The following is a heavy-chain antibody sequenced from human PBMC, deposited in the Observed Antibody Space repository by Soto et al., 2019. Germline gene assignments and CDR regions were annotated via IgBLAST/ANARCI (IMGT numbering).Heavy chain of an antibody. V-gene: IGHV3-33*01. CDR1: GFTFSSYG. CDR2: IWYDGSNK. J-gene: IGHJ6*03. CDR3: ARDLTGAVRFLDYYMDV. Sequence: GGSLRLSCAASGFTFSSYGMHWVRQAPGKGLEWVAVIWYDGSNKYYADSVKGRFTISRDNSKNTLYLQMNSLRAEDTAVYYCARDLTGAVRFLDYYMDVWGKGTTVTVSS. D-gene: IGHD3-3*01.